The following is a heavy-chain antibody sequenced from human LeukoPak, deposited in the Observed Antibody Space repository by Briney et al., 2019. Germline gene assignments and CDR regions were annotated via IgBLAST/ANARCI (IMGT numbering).Heavy chain of an antibody. Sequence: SETLSLTCTVSGGSISSYYWSWIRQPPGKGLEWIAYIYYSGSTNYNPSLKSRVTISVDTSKNQFSLKLSSVTAADTAVYYCARESEGFTIFGVVSNWFDPWGQGTLVTVSS. CDR2: IYYSGST. CDR1: GGSISSYY. V-gene: IGHV4-59*01. CDR3: ARESEGFTIFGVVSNWFDP. D-gene: IGHD3-3*01. J-gene: IGHJ5*02.